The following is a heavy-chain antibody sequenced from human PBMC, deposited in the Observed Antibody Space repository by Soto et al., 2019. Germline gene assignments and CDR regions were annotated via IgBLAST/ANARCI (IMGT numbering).Heavy chain of an antibody. CDR1: GYTFTAYY. J-gene: IGHJ6*02. CDR2: INTKFGDT. D-gene: IGHD3-10*01. V-gene: IGHV1-2*02. Sequence: QVQLVQSGAEVKEPGDSVRVSCEASGYTFTAYYIHWVRQAPGQGLEWMGWINTKFGDTTYAQDFQGRVSMTSDMSISTVYMELGRLTSGDTAIYYCARNMDYYYGPGSGNGHGFWGQGTTVTVFS. CDR3: ARNMDYYYGPGSGNGHGF.